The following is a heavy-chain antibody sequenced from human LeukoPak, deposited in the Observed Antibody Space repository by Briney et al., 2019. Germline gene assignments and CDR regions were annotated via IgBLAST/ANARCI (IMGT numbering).Heavy chain of an antibody. CDR2: IIPILGIA. CDR3: ARVVRSYNWNDGDAFDI. CDR1: GGTFSSYA. Sequence: SVKVSCKASGGTFSSYAISWVRQAPGQGLEWMGRIIPILGIANYAQKFQGRVTITADKSTSTAYMELSSLRSEDTAVYYCARVVRSYNWNDGDAFDIWGQGTMVTVSS. D-gene: IGHD1-20*01. V-gene: IGHV1-69*04. J-gene: IGHJ3*02.